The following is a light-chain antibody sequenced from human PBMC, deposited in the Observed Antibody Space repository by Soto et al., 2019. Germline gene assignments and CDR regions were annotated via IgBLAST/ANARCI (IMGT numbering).Light chain of an antibody. Sequence: DIQMTQAPSTLTASVGDRVTITCRGSQSISTWLAWYQQKPGKAPKLLISRASSLESGVPPRFSGSGSGTEFTLTINSLQPDDFATYYCQQYDTSPVTFGQGTKLEIK. V-gene: IGKV1-5*03. J-gene: IGKJ2*01. CDR1: QSISTW. CDR3: QQYDTSPVT. CDR2: RAS.